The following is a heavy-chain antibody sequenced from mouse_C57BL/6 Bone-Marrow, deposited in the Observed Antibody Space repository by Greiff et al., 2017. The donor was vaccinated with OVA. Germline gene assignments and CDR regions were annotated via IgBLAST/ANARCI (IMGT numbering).Heavy chain of an antibody. Sequence: VQLQQPGAELVRPGSSVKLSCKASGYTFTSYWMDWVKQRPGQGLEWIGNIYPSDSETHYNQKFKDKATLTVDKSSSTAYMQLSSLTSEDSAVYYCARILTTVVDYWGQGTTLTVSS. CDR1: GYTFTSYW. CDR3: ARILTTVVDY. CDR2: IYPSDSET. D-gene: IGHD1-1*01. J-gene: IGHJ2*01. V-gene: IGHV1-61*01.